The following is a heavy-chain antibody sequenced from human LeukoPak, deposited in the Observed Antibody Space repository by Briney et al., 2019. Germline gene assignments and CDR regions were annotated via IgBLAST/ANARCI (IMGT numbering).Heavy chain of an antibody. Sequence: SETLSLTCTVSGASTSSYFWSWLRQTPGKELEWIGYIYNSGSTKYNPSLKSRPTISVDTSKNQFSLRLTSVTAADTAVYYCAKTPNRGGFDYWGQGILVTVST. CDR1: GASTSSYF. D-gene: IGHD2-8*01. CDR3: AKTPNRGGFDY. V-gene: IGHV4-59*01. CDR2: IYNSGST. J-gene: IGHJ4*02.